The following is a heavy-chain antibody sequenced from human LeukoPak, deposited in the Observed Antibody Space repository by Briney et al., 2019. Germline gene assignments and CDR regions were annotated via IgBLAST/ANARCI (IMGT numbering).Heavy chain of an antibody. Sequence: GASVKVSCKASVYTFTSYDINWVRQATGQGLEWMGWMNPNSGNTGYAQKFQGRVTMTRNTSISIAYMELSSLRSEDTAVYYCARRITMVRGERINWFDPWGQGTLVTVSS. CDR2: MNPNSGNT. D-gene: IGHD3-10*01. V-gene: IGHV1-8*01. CDR3: ARRITMVRGERINWFDP. CDR1: VYTFTSYD. J-gene: IGHJ5*02.